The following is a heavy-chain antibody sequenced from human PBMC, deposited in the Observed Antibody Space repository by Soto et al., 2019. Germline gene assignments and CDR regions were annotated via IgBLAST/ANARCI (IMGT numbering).Heavy chain of an antibody. D-gene: IGHD6-19*01. J-gene: IGHJ3*02. CDR3: ARVSVAGTIVDAFDI. CDR1: GYSFTSYW. V-gene: IGHV5-51*01. CDR2: IYPGDSDA. Sequence: PGESLKISCKGSGYSFTSYWIGWVRQMPGKGLEWMGVIYPGDSDARYSPSFQGQVTISADKSISTAYLQWSSLKASDTAIYYCARVSVAGTIVDAFDIWGQGTMVTVSS.